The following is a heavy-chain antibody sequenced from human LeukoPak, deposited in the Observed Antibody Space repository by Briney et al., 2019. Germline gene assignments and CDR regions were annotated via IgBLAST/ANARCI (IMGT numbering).Heavy chain of an antibody. J-gene: IGHJ4*02. V-gene: IGHV3-30*18. CDR3: AKAGDYGVSLDY. CDR1: GFTFSSYG. Sequence: PGRSLRLSCAASGFTFSSYGMHWVRQAPGKGLXXXAVISYDGSNKYYADSVKGRFTISRDNSKNTLYLQMNSLRAEDTAVYYCAKAGDYGVSLDYWGQGTLVTVSS. D-gene: IGHD4-17*01. CDR2: ISYDGSNK.